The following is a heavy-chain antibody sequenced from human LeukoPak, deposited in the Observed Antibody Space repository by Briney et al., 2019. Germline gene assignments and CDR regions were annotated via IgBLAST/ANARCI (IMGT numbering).Heavy chain of an antibody. CDR1: GYSFTAFY. V-gene: IGHV1-18*04. D-gene: IGHD3-22*01. CDR2: ISVYNGDT. J-gene: IGHJ3*02. CDR3: ARVKALYDSSGYVFSAFDI. Sequence: ASVKVSCKASGYSFTAFYIHWVRQAPGQGLEWMGWISVYNGDTNYPQKLQGRVTMTTDTSTWTAYMELRSLRSDDTAVYYCARVKALYDSSGYVFSAFDIWGQGTMVTVSS.